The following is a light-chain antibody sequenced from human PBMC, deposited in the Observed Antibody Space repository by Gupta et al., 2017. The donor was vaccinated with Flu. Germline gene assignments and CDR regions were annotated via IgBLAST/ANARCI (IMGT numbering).Light chain of an antibody. J-gene: IGLJ3*02. Sequence: QAALTQPASVSGSPGQSITISCTGTSSDVGGYNYVSWYQHHPGKAPKLRIYEVINRPSGVSKRFSGSKSGNTASLTISGLQAEDEADYYCSSYTSSNSLVFGGGTKLTVL. CDR2: EVI. CDR3: SSYTSSNSLV. CDR1: SSDVGGYNY. V-gene: IGLV2-14*01.